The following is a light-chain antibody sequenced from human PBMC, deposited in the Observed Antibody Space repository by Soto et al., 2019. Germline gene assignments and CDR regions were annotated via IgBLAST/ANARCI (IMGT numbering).Light chain of an antibody. CDR1: SSNIGAGYD. Sequence: QSVLTQPPSVSGSPGQRVTISCTGSSSNIGAGYDVHWYQQLPETPPKLLIYGNTNRPSGVPDRFSGYKSGTSASLAITGLQAEDEADYYCQSYDTSLSGWVFGGGTKLTVL. CDR3: QSYDTSLSGWV. CDR2: GNT. J-gene: IGLJ3*02. V-gene: IGLV1-40*01.